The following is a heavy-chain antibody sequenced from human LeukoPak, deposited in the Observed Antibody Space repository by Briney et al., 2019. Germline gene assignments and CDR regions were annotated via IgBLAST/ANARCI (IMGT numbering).Heavy chain of an antibody. J-gene: IGHJ4*02. D-gene: IGHD3-9*01. Sequence: GGSLRLSCAASGFTFSSYWMSWVRQAPGKGLEWVANIKQDGSEKYYVDSVKGRFTISRDNAKNSLYLQMNSLRAEDTAVYYCARVGYDILTRYYGYFDYWGQGTLVTVSS. CDR1: GFTFSSYW. CDR2: IKQDGSEK. CDR3: ARVGYDILTRYYGYFDY. V-gene: IGHV3-7*03.